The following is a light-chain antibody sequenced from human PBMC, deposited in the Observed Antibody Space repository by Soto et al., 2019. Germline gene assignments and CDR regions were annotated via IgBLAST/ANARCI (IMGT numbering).Light chain of an antibody. V-gene: IGKV3-20*01. J-gene: IGKJ2*01. Sequence: EIVLTQSPGTLSLSPGETATLSCRASQSVSHLAWHQQKPGQAPRLLVYAASSRATGIPDRFSGSGSGTDFTLTISRLEPEDFAVYYCQQYGGSPLYTVGQGTRLEIK. CDR2: AAS. CDR1: QSVSH. CDR3: QQYGGSPLYT.